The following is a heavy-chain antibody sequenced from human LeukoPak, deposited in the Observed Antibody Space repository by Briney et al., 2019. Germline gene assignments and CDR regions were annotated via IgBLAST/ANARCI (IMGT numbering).Heavy chain of an antibody. J-gene: IGHJ4*02. D-gene: IGHD6-19*01. CDR2: LYYTENT. Sequence: PGGSLRLSCAASGFTFSSYAMSWVRQPPGKGLEWIGYLYYTENTYYNPSLKSRATISVDTSKVQFSLRLSSVTAADTGVYYCVRYCSGSNRFDYWGQGTLVTVSS. V-gene: IGHV4-59*04. CDR3: VRYCSGSNRFDY. CDR1: GFTFSSYA.